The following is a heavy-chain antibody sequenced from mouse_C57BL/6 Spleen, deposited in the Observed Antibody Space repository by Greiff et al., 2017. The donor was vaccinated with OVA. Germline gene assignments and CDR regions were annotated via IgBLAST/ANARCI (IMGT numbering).Heavy chain of an antibody. V-gene: IGHV1-5*01. CDR2: IYPGNSDT. CDR3: ARRGNGSSSTQFDY. J-gene: IGHJ2*01. Sequence: VQLKESGTVLARPGASVKMSCKTSGYTFTSYWMHWVKQRPGQGLDWIGAIYPGNSDTSYNQTFNGKANLTAVTSASTAYMKLRSLTNEESAVEYVARRGNGSSSTQFDYWGKGTTLTVSS. CDR1: GYTFTSYW. D-gene: IGHD1-1*01.